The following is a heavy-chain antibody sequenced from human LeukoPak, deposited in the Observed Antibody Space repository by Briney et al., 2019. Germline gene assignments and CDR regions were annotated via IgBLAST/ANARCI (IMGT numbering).Heavy chain of an antibody. D-gene: IGHD2-15*01. CDR2: IRYDGSNK. J-gene: IGHJ4*02. CDR3: ARVWGQYCSGGSCYKFDY. V-gene: IGHV3-30*02. Sequence: GGSLRLSCAASGFTFSSYGMHWVRQAPGKGLEWVAFIRYDGSNKYYADSVKGRFTISRDDSKNTLYLQMNSLRAEDTAVYYCARVWGQYCSGGSCYKFDYWGQGTLVTVSS. CDR1: GFTFSSYG.